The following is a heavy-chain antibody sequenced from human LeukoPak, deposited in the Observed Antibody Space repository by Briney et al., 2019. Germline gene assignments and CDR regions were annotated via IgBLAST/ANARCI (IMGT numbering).Heavy chain of an antibody. CDR1: GYTLTELS. J-gene: IGHJ4*02. V-gene: IGHV1-24*01. CDR2: FDPEDGET. CDR3: ARSTYYYDSSGYYWPDY. Sequence: GASVKVSCKVSGYTLTELSMHWVRQAPGKGLEWMGGFDPEDGETIYAQKFQGRVTMTEDTSTDTAYMELSSLRSEDTAVYYCARSTYYYDSSGYYWPDYWGQGTLVTVSS. D-gene: IGHD3-22*01.